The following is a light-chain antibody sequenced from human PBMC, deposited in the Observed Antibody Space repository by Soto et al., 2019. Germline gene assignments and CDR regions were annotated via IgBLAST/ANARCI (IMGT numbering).Light chain of an antibody. CDR2: EVN. J-gene: IGLJ1*01. Sequence: QSVLTQPHSVSGSPGQSVTISCTGTSSDVGFFNYVSWYQHHPGKVPKFLIYEVNKRPSGVPDRFSGSKSGNTASLTVSGLQPEDEAEYFCSSFVDGTSYVFGTGTKVTVL. CDR1: SSDVGFFNY. CDR3: SSFVDGTSYV. V-gene: IGLV2-8*01.